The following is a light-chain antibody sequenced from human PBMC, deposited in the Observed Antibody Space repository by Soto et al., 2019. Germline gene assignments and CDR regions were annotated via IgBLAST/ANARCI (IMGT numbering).Light chain of an antibody. Sequence: DIQMTQSPSSLSASVGDRVTITCRASQSISKYLNWYQQKPGKAPKLLIYTASNLQSGVPSSFSGSGSGTDYTLTISSLQPEDFATYYCQQSYRTPTFGQGTLLEIK. J-gene: IGKJ5*01. CDR2: TAS. CDR3: QQSYRTPT. V-gene: IGKV1-39*01. CDR1: QSISKY.